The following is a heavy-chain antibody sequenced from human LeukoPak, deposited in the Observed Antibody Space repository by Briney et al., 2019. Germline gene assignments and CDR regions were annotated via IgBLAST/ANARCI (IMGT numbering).Heavy chain of an antibody. V-gene: IGHV1-2*06. CDR2: INPNSGGT. D-gene: IGHD2-2*01. J-gene: IGHJ5*02. Sequence: ASVKVSCKASGYTFTGYYMHWVRQAPGQGLEWMGRINPNSGGTNYAQKFQGRVTMTRDTSISTAYMELSRLRSDDTAVYYCARKLGYCSSTSCAGFDPWGQGTLVTVPS. CDR1: GYTFTGYY. CDR3: ARKLGYCSSTSCAGFDP.